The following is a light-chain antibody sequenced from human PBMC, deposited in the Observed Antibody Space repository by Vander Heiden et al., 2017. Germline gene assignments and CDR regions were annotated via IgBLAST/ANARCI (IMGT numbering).Light chain of an antibody. J-gene: IGKJ4*01. CDR2: KAS. CDR1: QSISNW. CDR3: QQGDTYPLT. Sequence: DIQITQSPSTLSASVGDRVTITCRASQSISNWLAWYQQRPGKAPKLLIYKASTSESGVPSRFGGSGSGTEFTLSISNLQPYDFATYYCQQGDTYPLTFGGGTKVEIK. V-gene: IGKV1-5*03.